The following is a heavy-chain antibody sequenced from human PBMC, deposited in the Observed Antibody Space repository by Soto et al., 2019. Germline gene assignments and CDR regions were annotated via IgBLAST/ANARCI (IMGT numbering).Heavy chain of an antibody. J-gene: IGHJ6*03. D-gene: IGHD6-13*01. Sequence: SETLSLTCTVSGGSISSYYWSWIRQPPGKGLEWIGYIYYSGSTNYNPSLKSRVTISVDTSKNQFSLKLSSVTAADTAVYYCARHQRQLSIAAAGSFDTTYYYYMDVWGKGTTVTVSS. CDR1: GGSISSYY. V-gene: IGHV4-59*08. CDR2: IYYSGST. CDR3: ARHQRQLSIAAAGSFDTTYYYYMDV.